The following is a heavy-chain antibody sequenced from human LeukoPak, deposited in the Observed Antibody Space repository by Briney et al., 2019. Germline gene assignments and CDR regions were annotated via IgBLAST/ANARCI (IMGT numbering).Heavy chain of an antibody. V-gene: IGHV3-30*02. Sequence: GGSLRLSCAASGFTFSSYGMHWVRQAPGKGLEWVAFTRYDGSNKYYADSVKGRFTISRDNSKNTLYLQMNSLRAEDTAVYYCAKAGGYSYGNNAFDIWGQGTMVTVSS. CDR1: GFTFSSYG. J-gene: IGHJ3*02. CDR2: TRYDGSNK. CDR3: AKAGGYSYGNNAFDI. D-gene: IGHD5-18*01.